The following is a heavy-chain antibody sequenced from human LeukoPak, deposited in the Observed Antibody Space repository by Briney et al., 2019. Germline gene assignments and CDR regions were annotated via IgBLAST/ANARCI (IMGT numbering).Heavy chain of an antibody. J-gene: IGHJ4*02. V-gene: IGHV4-39*07. CDR1: GGSITSYSYY. CDR3: ARGGPHYFDY. Sequence: PSETLSLTCTVSGGSITSYSYYWAWIRQPPGKGLEWIGSIQSSGNTYYNPSLKSRVTISVDTSKNQFSLKLSSVTAADTAVYYCARGGPHYFDYWGQGTLVTVSS. CDR2: IQSSGNT.